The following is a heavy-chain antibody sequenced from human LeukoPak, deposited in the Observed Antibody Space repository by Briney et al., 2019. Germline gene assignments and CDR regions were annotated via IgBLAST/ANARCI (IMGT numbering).Heavy chain of an antibody. Sequence: SGGSLRLSCAASGXTFSSYSMNWVRQAPGKGLEWVSYISSSSSTIYYADSVKGRFTISRDNAKNSLHLQMNSLRDEDTAVYYCARDREYSYGYDYWGQGTLVTVSS. J-gene: IGHJ4*02. CDR1: GXTFSSYS. CDR2: ISSSSSTI. V-gene: IGHV3-48*02. D-gene: IGHD5-18*01. CDR3: ARDREYSYGYDY.